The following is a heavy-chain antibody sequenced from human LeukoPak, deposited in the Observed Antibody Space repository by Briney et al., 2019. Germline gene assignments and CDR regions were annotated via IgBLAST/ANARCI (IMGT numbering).Heavy chain of an antibody. CDR1: GSTFSSYS. J-gene: IGHJ4*02. CDR2: ISSSSTI. D-gene: IGHD2-2*01. V-gene: IGHV3-48*01. Sequence: GGSLRLSCAASGSTFSSYSMNWVRQAPGKGLEWASYISSSSTIYYADSVKGRFTISRDNAKNSLYLQMNSLRAEDTAVYYCAREEWSSTSPDYWGQGTLVTVSS. CDR3: AREEWSSTSPDY.